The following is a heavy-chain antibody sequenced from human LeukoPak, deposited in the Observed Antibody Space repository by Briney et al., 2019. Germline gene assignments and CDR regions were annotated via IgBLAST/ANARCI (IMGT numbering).Heavy chain of an antibody. V-gene: IGHV3-23*01. J-gene: IGHJ4*02. D-gene: IGHD4-17*01. Sequence: PGGSLRLSFAAFGFTVSRNYMSWFRQPPGKGLSWVSVISGSGVSINYADSVKGRCTVSRDNSKNTLYLQMNSLRAEDTAVYFCAKGTADYGDYSDSDYFDYWGQGILVTVSS. CDR3: AKGTADYGDYSDSDYFDY. CDR2: ISGSGVSI. CDR1: GFTVSRNY.